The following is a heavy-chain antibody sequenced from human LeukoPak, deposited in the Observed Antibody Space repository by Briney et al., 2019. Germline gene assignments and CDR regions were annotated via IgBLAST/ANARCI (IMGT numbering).Heavy chain of an antibody. CDR1: GYTCTSYG. CDR3: ARVDYYDSSGYYSGY. Sequence: ASVKVSCKASGYTCTSYGIRWVRQAPGQGLEWMGWISAYNGNTNYAQKLQGRVTMTTDTSTSTAYMELRSLRSDDTAVYYCARVDYYDSSGYYSGYWGQGTLVTVSS. J-gene: IGHJ4*02. V-gene: IGHV1-18*01. D-gene: IGHD3-22*01. CDR2: ISAYNGNT.